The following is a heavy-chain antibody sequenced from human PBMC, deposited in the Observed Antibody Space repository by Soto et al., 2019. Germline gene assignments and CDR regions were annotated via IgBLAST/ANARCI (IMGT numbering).Heavy chain of an antibody. V-gene: IGHV5-51*01. CDR3: ARQGGYYDSSGSENAFDI. CDR1: GYSFTSYW. J-gene: IGHJ3*02. D-gene: IGHD3-22*01. CDR2: IYPDDSDT. Sequence: PGESLQISCKGSGYSFTSYWIGCVRQMPGKGLEWMGIIYPDDSDTRYSPSFQGQVTISADKSISTAYLQWSSLKASDTAMYYCARQGGYYDSSGSENAFDIWGQGTMVTVS.